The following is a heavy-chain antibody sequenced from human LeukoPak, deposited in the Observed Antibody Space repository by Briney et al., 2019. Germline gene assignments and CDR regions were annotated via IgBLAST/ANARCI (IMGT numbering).Heavy chain of an antibody. CDR3: ARDAVHGYGDSPSFDY. V-gene: IGHV3-21*01. D-gene: IGHD4-17*01. Sequence: NPGGSLRLSCAASGFTFSSYSMNWVRQAPGKGLEWVSSVSSSSSYIYYADSVKGRFTISRDNAKNSLYLQMNSLRAEDTAVYYCARDAVHGYGDSPSFDYWGQGTLVTVSS. CDR2: VSSSSSYI. J-gene: IGHJ4*02. CDR1: GFTFSSYS.